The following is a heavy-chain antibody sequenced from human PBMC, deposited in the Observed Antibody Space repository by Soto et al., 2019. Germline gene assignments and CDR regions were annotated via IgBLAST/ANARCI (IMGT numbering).Heavy chain of an antibody. CDR3: ARQRGATYPPDFDY. Sequence: PGESLKISCKGSGYSFTSYWISWVRQMPGKGLEWMGRIGPSDSYTNYSPSFQGHVTISADKSISTAYLQWSSLKASDTAMYYCARQRGATYPPDFDYWGQGTLVTVSS. V-gene: IGHV5-10-1*01. D-gene: IGHD1-26*01. CDR1: GYSFTSYW. J-gene: IGHJ4*02. CDR2: IGPSDSYT.